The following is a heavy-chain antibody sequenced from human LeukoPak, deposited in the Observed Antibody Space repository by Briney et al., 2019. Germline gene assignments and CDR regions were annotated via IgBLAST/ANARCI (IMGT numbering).Heavy chain of an antibody. Sequence: GRSLRLSCAASGFTFSSYGMHWVRQAPGKGLEWVAVISYDGSNKYYADSVKGRFTISRDNSKDTLYLQMNSLRAEDTAVYYCAKPPHYRYCSGGSCYFFDYWGQGTLVTVSS. V-gene: IGHV3-30*18. CDR3: AKPPHYRYCSGGSCYFFDY. D-gene: IGHD2-15*01. CDR2: ISYDGSNK. J-gene: IGHJ4*02. CDR1: GFTFSSYG.